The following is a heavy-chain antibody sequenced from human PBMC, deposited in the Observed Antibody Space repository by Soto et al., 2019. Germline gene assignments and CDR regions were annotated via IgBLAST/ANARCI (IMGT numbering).Heavy chain of an antibody. J-gene: IGHJ5*02. CDR3: ARDAALKWFDP. V-gene: IGHV4-31*03. Sequence: QVQLQESGPRLVKPSQTLSLTCTVSGGSTSSGGYYWSWIRQYPGKGLEWIGFVYYSGSTYYNPSLKSRVIISVDTSKKPFSLKLSSVTAADTAVYYWARDAALKWFDPWGQGTLVTVSS. D-gene: IGHD2-15*01. CDR2: VYYSGST. CDR1: GGSTSSGGYY.